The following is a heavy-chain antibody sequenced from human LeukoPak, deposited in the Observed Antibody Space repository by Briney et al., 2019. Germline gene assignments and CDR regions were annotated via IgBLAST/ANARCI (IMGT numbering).Heavy chain of an antibody. V-gene: IGHV4-59*11. J-gene: IGHJ4*02. Sequence: SETLSLTCTVSGDSISNHYWSCIRQPPGKGLVWIGYIFYSGNTNYNPSLKRRVTMSVDTSKNQFSLRLSSVTPADTAVYYCARDRGEGIVGTFDYWGQGTVVTVSS. CDR1: GDSISNHY. CDR2: IFYSGNT. D-gene: IGHD1-26*01. CDR3: ARDRGEGIVGTFDY.